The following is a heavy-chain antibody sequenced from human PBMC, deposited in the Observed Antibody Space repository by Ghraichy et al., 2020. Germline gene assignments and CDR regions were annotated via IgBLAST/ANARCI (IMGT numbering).Heavy chain of an antibody. J-gene: IGHJ6*02. CDR2: IYSGGST. V-gene: IGHV3-53*01. CDR3: ARDSYYYYGMDV. CDR1: GFTVSSNY. Sequence: SCAASGFTVSSNYMSWVRQAPGKGLEWVSVIYSGGSTYYADSVKGRFTISRDNSKNTLYLQMNSLRAEDTAVYYCARDSYYYYGMDVWGQGTTVTVSS.